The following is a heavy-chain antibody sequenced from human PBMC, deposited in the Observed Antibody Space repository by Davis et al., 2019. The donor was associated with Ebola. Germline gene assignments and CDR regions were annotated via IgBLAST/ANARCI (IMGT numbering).Heavy chain of an antibody. V-gene: IGHV1-8*02. CDR1: GYTFTSYG. J-gene: IGHJ4*02. Sequence: AASVKVSCKASGYTFTSYGISWVRQATGQGLEWLGWINPYSGNTGYARRFQGRFTMTRNTSINTAYMELSSLRSEDTAVYFCARDSSGVVGANDFDYWGQGTLVTVSS. CDR2: INPYSGNT. D-gene: IGHD1-26*01. CDR3: ARDSSGVVGANDFDY.